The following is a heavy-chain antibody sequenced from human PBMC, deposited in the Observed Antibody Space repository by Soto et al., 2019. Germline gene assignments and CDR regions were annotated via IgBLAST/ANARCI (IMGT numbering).Heavy chain of an antibody. CDR3: ARDRSYYSDY. D-gene: IGHD3-10*01. V-gene: IGHV1-3*01. J-gene: IGHJ4*02. CDR1: GYTFTSYA. Sequence: ASVKVSCKASGYTFTSYAMHWVRQAPGQRLEWMGWINADNGNTKYAQKLQGRVTMTRDTSTSTAYMELRSLRSDDTAVYYCARDRSYYSDYWGQGTLVTV. CDR2: INADNGNT.